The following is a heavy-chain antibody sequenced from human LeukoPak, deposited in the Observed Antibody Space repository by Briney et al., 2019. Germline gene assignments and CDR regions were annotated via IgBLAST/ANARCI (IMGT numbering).Heavy chain of an antibody. V-gene: IGHV1-69*06. CDR2: FIPIFGTA. Sequence: GASVKVSCKASGGTFSSYAISWVRQAPGQGLEWMGGFIPIFGTANYAQKFQGRVTITADKSTSTAYMELSSLRSEDTAVYYCARGNCYYYYMDVWGKGTTVTVSS. J-gene: IGHJ6*03. CDR3: ARGNCYYYYMDV. CDR1: GGTFSSYA.